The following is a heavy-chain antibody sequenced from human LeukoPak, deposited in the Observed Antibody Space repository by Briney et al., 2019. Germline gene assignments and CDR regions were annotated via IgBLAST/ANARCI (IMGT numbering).Heavy chain of an antibody. D-gene: IGHD3-22*01. CDR2: IIPIFGTA. J-gene: IGHJ3*02. CDR3: ARDKGNYYDSSGYYGAFDI. CDR1: GGTFSSYA. Sequence: SVKVSCKASGGTFSSYAISWVRQAPGQGLEWMGGIIPIFGTANYAQKFQGRVTITADESTSTAYLELSSLRSEDTAVYYCARDKGNYYDSSGYYGAFDIWGQGTMVTVSS. V-gene: IGHV1-69*01.